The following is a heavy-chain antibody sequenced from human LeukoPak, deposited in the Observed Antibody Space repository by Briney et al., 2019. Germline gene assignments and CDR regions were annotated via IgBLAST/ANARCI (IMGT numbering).Heavy chain of an antibody. J-gene: IGHJ4*02. V-gene: IGHV3-23*01. D-gene: IGHD6-19*01. CDR1: GFTFSEYA. CDR2: IIGSGAGT. CDR3: AKGEESSGLVSTYFDY. Sequence: GESLKISCAASGFTFSEYAMSWVRQAPGKGLECVSSIIGSGAGTYYGDSVRGRFSISRDNSKNTVYLQMNSLRADDTAVYYCAKGEESSGLVSTYFDYWGRGTLVTVSS.